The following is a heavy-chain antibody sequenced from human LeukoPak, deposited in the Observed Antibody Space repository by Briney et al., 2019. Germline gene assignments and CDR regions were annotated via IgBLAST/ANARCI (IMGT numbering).Heavy chain of an antibody. CDR2: IRYDGTNT. V-gene: IGHV3-30*02. Sequence: GGSLRLSCAASGFPFSSCGMHWVRQAPGKGLEWVSFIRYDGTNTYYADSVKGRFTISRDNSKNTLYLQMNSLRAEDTAMYYCAKVPDVHAFDIWGQGTMVTVSS. J-gene: IGHJ3*02. CDR1: GFPFSSCG. CDR3: AKVPDVHAFDI.